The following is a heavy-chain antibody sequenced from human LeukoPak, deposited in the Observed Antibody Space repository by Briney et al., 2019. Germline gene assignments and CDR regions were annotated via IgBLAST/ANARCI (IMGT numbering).Heavy chain of an antibody. CDR2: IRYDGSNK. Sequence: GGSLRLSCAASGFTFSSYGMHWVRQAPGKGLEWVAFIRYDGSNKYYADSVKGRFTTSRDNSKNTLYLQMNSLRAEDTAVYYCAKGEYYGSGSYYPVFDYWGQGTLVTVSS. CDR1: GFTFSSYG. CDR3: AKGEYYGSGSYYPVFDY. J-gene: IGHJ4*02. V-gene: IGHV3-30*02. D-gene: IGHD3-10*01.